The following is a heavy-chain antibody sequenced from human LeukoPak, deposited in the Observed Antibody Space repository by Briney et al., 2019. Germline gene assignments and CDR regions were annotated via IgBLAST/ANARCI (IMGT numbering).Heavy chain of an antibody. CDR2: IYYTGST. D-gene: IGHD2-15*01. V-gene: IGHV4-39*01. J-gene: IGHJ6*02. CDR1: GDSISNSNYY. Sequence: SETLSLTCTVSGDSISNSNYYWAWIRQSPGKGLEWIGSIYYTGSTYGNPFLKSRVTISIDTSKNQFSLKLTSVTAADSALYYCAGHTRVTTVVRVYGMDAWGQGTTVTVSS. CDR3: AGHTRVTTVVRVYGMDA.